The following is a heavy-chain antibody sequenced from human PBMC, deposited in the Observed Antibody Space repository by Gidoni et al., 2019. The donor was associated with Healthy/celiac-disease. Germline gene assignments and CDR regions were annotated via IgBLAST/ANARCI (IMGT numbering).Heavy chain of an antibody. J-gene: IGHJ4*02. CDR1: AGSLSSSSYY. D-gene: IGHD6-19*01. CDR2: IYYSGST. V-gene: IGHV4-39*01. Sequence: QLQLQESCPGLVMPSETLSPTCTVPAGSLSSSSYYWGWIRQPPGKGLEWSGSIYYSGSTYYNPSLKSRVTISVDTSKNQFSLKLSSVTAADTAVYYCARRGYSSGWYGGPFDYWGQGTLVTVSS. CDR3: ARRGYSSGWYGGPFDY.